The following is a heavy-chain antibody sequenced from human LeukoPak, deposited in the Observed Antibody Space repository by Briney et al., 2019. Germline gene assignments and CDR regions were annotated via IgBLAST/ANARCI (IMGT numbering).Heavy chain of an antibody. D-gene: IGHD3-10*01. CDR3: ARALGNIWFGELLRSYYYYYMDV. CDR2: INHSGST. V-gene: IGHV4-34*01. J-gene: IGHJ6*03. CDR1: GGSFSDYY. Sequence: SETLSLTCAVYGGSFSDYYWSWIRQPPGKGLEWIGEINHSGSTNYNPSLKSRVTISVDTSKNQFSLKLSSVTAADTAVYYCARALGNIWFGELLRSYYYYYMDVWGKGTTVTVSS.